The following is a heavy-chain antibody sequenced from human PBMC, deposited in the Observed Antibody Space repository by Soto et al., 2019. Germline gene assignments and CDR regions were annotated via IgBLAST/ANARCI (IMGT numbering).Heavy chain of an antibody. CDR3: VRAALLWFGEPPEAVAFDI. V-gene: IGHV1-18*04. D-gene: IGHD3-10*01. Sequence: ASVKVSCKASGYTFTGYGISWVRQAPGQGLEWMGWISAYNDNTNYAKKLQGRVTMTTDTSTSTAYMELRSLRSDDTAVYYCVRAALLWFGEPPEAVAFDIWGEGTMVTVS. CDR2: ISAYNDNT. CDR1: GYTFTGYG. J-gene: IGHJ3*02.